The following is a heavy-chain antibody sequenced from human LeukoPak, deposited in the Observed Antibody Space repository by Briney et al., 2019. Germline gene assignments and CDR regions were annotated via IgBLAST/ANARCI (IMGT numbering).Heavy chain of an antibody. CDR1: GLTFSSYG. D-gene: IGHD6-13*01. Sequence: GGSLRLSCEASGLTFSSYGMHWVRQAPGKGLEWVAVISYDGSKKYYADSVKGRFTISRDNSKNTLYLQMNGLRAEDTAVYYCARHSPTWYDFDYWGQGTLVTVSS. CDR3: ARHSPTWYDFDY. J-gene: IGHJ4*02. V-gene: IGHV3-30*03. CDR2: ISYDGSKK.